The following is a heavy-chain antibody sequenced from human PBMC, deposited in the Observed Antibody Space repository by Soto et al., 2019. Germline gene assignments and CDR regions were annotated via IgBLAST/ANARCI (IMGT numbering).Heavy chain of an antibody. CDR1: GGSISSYY. J-gene: IGHJ4*02. V-gene: IGHV4-59*08. Sequence: PSETLSLTCTVSGGSISSYYWSWIRQPPGKGLEYIGYIHYSGSTNYKPSLRSRVTISVDTSKNHFSLKLISVTAADTAVYYCARHWTGLDYWGQGTLVTVSS. CDR3: ARHWTGLDY. CDR2: IHYSGST. D-gene: IGHD2-8*02.